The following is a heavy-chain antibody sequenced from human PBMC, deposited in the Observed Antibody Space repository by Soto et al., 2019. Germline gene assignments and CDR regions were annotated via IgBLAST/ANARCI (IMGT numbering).Heavy chain of an antibody. CDR3: AKGACSSTACYEVDS. Sequence: QVQLQESGPGLVKPSQTLSLTCTVSGGSISSAGNYWNWIRQHPGKGLEWIGYIYNSGNTDYNPSLKRRVTRLIDRSENQFTLKLTSVTAADTAVYYCAKGACSSTACYEVDSWGQGTLVTVSS. J-gene: IGHJ5*01. V-gene: IGHV4-31*03. D-gene: IGHD2-2*01. CDR2: IYNSGNT. CDR1: GGSISSAGNY.